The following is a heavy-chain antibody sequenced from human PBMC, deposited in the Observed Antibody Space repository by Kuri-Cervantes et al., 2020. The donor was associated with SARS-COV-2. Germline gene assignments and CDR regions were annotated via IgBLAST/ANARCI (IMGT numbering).Heavy chain of an antibody. D-gene: IGHD6-25*01. V-gene: IGHV3-11*06. CDR3: AIDKGRGAFDH. CDR1: GFSFTDYY. J-gene: IGHJ4*02. CDR2: ISGSSSFT. Sequence: GGSLRLSCETSGFSFTDYYVSWIRQIPGGGLEWLSFISGSSSFTNSADSVKGRFTISKDNAKTSAYLQMTSLRAEDTALYYCAIDKGRGAFDHWGQGTLVTVSS.